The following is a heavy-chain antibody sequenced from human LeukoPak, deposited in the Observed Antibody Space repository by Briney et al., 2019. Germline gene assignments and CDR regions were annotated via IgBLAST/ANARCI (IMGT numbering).Heavy chain of an antibody. Sequence: SETLSLTCTVSGGSISSYYWSWIRQPPGKGLEWIGYIYYSGSTNYNPSLKSRVTISVDTSKNQFSLKLSSVTAADTAVYYCARFGAVAGTGAFDIWGQGTMVTVSS. CDR2: IYYSGST. CDR3: ARFGAVAGTGAFDI. J-gene: IGHJ3*02. CDR1: GGSISSYY. D-gene: IGHD6-19*01. V-gene: IGHV4-59*12.